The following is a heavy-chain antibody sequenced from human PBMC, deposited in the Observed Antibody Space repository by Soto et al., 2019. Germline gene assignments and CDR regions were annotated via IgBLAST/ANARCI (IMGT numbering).Heavy chain of an antibody. D-gene: IGHD1-26*01. CDR3: TRGIPGRYSGSYPNWFDP. CDR1: GFTFGDYA. Sequence: GGSLRLSCTASGFTFGDYAMSWFRQAPGKGLEWVGFIRSKAYGGTTEYAASVKGRFTISRDDSKSIAYLQMNSLKTEDTAVYYCTRGIPGRYSGSYPNWFDPWGQGTLVTVSS. V-gene: IGHV3-49*03. J-gene: IGHJ5*02. CDR2: IRSKAYGGTT.